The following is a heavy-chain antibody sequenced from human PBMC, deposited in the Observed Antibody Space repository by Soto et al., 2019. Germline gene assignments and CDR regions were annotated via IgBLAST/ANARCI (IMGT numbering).Heavy chain of an antibody. D-gene: IGHD6-6*01. CDR3: AREDSSSSGFDY. V-gene: IGHV1-69*13. J-gene: IGHJ4*02. Sequence: SVKVSCKASGGTFSSYAISWVRQAPGQGLEWMGGIIPIFGTANYAQKFQGRVTITADESTSTAYMELSSLRSEDTAVYYCAREDSSSSGFDYWGQGTLVTVSS. CDR1: GGTFSSYA. CDR2: IIPIFGTA.